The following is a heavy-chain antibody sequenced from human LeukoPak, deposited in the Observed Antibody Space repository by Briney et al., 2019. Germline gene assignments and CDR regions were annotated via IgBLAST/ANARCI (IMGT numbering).Heavy chain of an antibody. CDR2: IYYSGST. D-gene: IGHD2-2*01. J-gene: IGHJ4*02. Sequence: SETLSLTCTVSGGSISSGGYYWSWIRQHPGKGLEWIGCIYYSGSTYYNPTLKSRVTISVDTSKNQFSLKLSSVTAADTAVYYCARENCSSTSCYAGPLDYWGQGTLVTVSS. V-gene: IGHV4-31*03. CDR1: GGSISSGGYY. CDR3: ARENCSSTSCYAGPLDY.